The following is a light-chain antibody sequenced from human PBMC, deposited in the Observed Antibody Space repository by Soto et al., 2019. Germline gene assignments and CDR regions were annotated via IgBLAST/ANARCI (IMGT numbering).Light chain of an antibody. V-gene: IGKV1-27*01. CDR1: QGISNY. CDR2: AAS. J-gene: IGKJ3*01. Sequence: DIQMTQSPSSLSASVGDRVTITCRASQGISNYLAWYQQKPGKVPKLLIYAASTLRSGVPSRFSGSGSGTDFTLTSTSLQPEDVAPYYCQKYDSAPFTFGPGTKVDF. CDR3: QKYDSAPFT.